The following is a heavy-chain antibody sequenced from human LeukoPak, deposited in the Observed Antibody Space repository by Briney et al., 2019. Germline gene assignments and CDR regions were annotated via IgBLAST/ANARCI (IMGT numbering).Heavy chain of an antibody. D-gene: IGHD3-10*01. Sequence: ASVKVSCKASGGTFSSYAISWVRQAPGQGLEWMGRIIPILGIANYAQKFQGRVTITADKSTSTAYMELSSLRSEDTAVYYCARGVAHYYGSGSSWFDPWGQGTLVTVSP. CDR3: ARGVAHYYGSGSSWFDP. J-gene: IGHJ5*02. V-gene: IGHV1-69*04. CDR2: IIPILGIA. CDR1: GGTFSSYA.